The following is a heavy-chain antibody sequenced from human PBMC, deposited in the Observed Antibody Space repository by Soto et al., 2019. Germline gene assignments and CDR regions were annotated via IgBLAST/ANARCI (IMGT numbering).Heavy chain of an antibody. CDR3: ARVSGYYLPDY. CDR2: INAGNGNT. J-gene: IGHJ4*02. D-gene: IGHD5-12*01. Sequence: QVQLVQSGAEEKKPGASVKISCKASGYTFTNYAMHWVRQAPGHRLEWMGWINAGNGNTKYSQKSQGRVTITRDTSASTAYMELSSLRSEDTAVYYCARVSGYYLPDYWGQGTLVTVSS. V-gene: IGHV1-3*05. CDR1: GYTFTNYA.